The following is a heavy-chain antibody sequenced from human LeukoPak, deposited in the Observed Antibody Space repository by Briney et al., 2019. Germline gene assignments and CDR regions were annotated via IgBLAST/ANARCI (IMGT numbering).Heavy chain of an antibody. CDR1: GYSISSGYY. CDR3: ARVRYSSSVLYYMDV. D-gene: IGHD6-6*01. V-gene: IGHV4-38-2*02. CDR2: ISHSGST. Sequence: SETLSLTCTVSGYSISSGYYWGWIRQPPGKGLKWIGSISHSGSTYYNPSLKSRVTISVDTSKNQFSLKLSSVTAADTAVYYCARVRYSSSVLYYMDVWGKGTTVTVSS. J-gene: IGHJ6*03.